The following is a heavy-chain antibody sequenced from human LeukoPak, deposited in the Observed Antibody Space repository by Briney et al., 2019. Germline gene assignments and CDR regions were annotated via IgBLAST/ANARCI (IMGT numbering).Heavy chain of an antibody. CDR2: ISGSGGST. Sequence: QAGGSLRLSCAASGFTFSSYAMSWVRQAPGKGLEWVSAISGSGGSTYYADSVKGRFTISRDNSKNTLYLQMNSLRAEDTAVYYCAREYCSSTSCYLKAFDIWGQGTMVTVSS. D-gene: IGHD2-2*01. CDR1: GFTFSSYA. V-gene: IGHV3-23*01. CDR3: AREYCSSTSCYLKAFDI. J-gene: IGHJ3*02.